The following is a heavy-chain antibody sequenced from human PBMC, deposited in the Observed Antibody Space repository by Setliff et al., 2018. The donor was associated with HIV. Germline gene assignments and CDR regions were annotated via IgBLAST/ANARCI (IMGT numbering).Heavy chain of an antibody. J-gene: IGHJ4*02. Sequence: SGPTLVNPTQTLTLTCTFSGFSLTTSGVGVGWIRQPPGEALEWPALIYRNDDKRYNLSLKSRLTVTKDTSKKEVVVTMTNMDPVDAATYYCAHNRDHSTGPYFYDYWGQGTRVTVSS. V-gene: IGHV2-5*01. CDR2: IYRNDDK. CDR3: AHNRDHSTGPYFYDY. CDR1: GFSLTTSGVG. D-gene: IGHD6-19*01.